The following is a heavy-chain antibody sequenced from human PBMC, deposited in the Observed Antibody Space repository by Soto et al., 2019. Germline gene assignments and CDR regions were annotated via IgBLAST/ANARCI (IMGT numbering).Heavy chain of an antibody. CDR2: INSDGSVS. V-gene: IGHV3-74*02. CDR1: GFTFSNYW. J-gene: IGHJ6*03. D-gene: IGHD2-15*01. CDR3: ARGDCVGGTCYSLAGSFYYYMDV. Sequence: EVQLVESGGGLVQPGGSLRLSCAASGFTFSNYWMYWVRQAPGKGLEWVSRINSDGSVSSHADSVKGRLTISRDNVKNTLYLHMDSLRAEDTAVSDCARGDCVGGTCYSLAGSFYYYMDVWGKGTTVTVFS.